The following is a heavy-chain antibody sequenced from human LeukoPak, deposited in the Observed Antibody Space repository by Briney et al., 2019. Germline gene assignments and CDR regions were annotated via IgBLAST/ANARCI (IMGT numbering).Heavy chain of an antibody. CDR3: AISGSGTYYDEQFDY. Sequence: PSETLSLTCTVSGGSISSSSYYWGWIRQPPGKGLEWIGSIYYSGSTYYNPSLKSRVTISVDTSKNQFSLKLNSVTAADTAVYYCAISGSGTYYDEQFDYWGQGTLVTVSS. J-gene: IGHJ4*02. V-gene: IGHV4-39*01. D-gene: IGHD3-10*01. CDR1: GGSISSSSYY. CDR2: IYYSGST.